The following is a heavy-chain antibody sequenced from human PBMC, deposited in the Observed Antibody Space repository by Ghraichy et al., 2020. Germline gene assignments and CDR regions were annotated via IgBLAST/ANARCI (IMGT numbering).Heavy chain of an antibody. CDR1: GFTFSSYS. CDR2: ISSSSSTI. D-gene: IGHD3-3*01. CDR3: ARVRDFWSGPHFDY. Sequence: LSLTCAASGFTFSSYSMNWVRQAPGKGLEWVSYISSSSSTIYYADSVKGRFTISRDNAKNSLYLQMNSLRDEDTAVYYCARVRDFWSGPHFDYWGQGTLVTVSS. V-gene: IGHV3-48*02. J-gene: IGHJ4*02.